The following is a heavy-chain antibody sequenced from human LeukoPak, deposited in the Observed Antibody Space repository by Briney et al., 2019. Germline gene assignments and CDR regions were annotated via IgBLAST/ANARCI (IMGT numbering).Heavy chain of an antibody. CDR1: GYTFTSYG. CDR2: ISAYNGNT. J-gene: IGHJ4*02. Sequence: GASVKVSCKASGYTFTSYGISWVRQAPGQGLEWMGWISAYNGNTNYAQKLQGRVTMTTDTSTSTAYMELRSLRSDDTAVYYCARLRYYYDSSGYYYDYWGQGTLVTVSS. CDR3: ARLRYYYDSSGYYYDY. V-gene: IGHV1-18*01. D-gene: IGHD3-22*01.